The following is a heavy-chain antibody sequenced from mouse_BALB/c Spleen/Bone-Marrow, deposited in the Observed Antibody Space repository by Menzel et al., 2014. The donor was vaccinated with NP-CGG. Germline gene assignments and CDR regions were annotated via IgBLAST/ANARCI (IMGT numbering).Heavy chain of an antibody. V-gene: IGHV5-6-3*01. J-gene: IGHJ4*01. CDR1: GFTFSSYG. CDR3: ARHRADYYAMDY. CDR2: INSNGGST. D-gene: IGHD3-3*01. Sequence: EVQGVESGGGLVQPGGSLKLSCAASGFTFSSYGMSWVRQTPDKRLELVATINSNGGSTYYPDSVKGRFTISRDNAKNTLYLLMSSLKSEDTAMYYCARHRADYYAMDYWGQGTSVTVSS.